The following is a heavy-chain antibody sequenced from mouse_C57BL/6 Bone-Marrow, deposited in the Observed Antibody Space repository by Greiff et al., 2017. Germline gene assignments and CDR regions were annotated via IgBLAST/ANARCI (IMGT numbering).Heavy chain of an antibody. Sequence: EVQLQESGPGLVKPSQSLSLTCSVTGYSITSGYYWNWIRQFPGNKLEWMGYISYDGSNNYNPSLKNRISITRDTSKNQFFLKLNSVTTEDTATYYCARWNWEGGFDYWGQGTTLTVSS. CDR1: GYSITSGYY. CDR3: ARWNWEGGFDY. V-gene: IGHV3-6*01. CDR2: ISYDGSN. J-gene: IGHJ2*01. D-gene: IGHD4-1*01.